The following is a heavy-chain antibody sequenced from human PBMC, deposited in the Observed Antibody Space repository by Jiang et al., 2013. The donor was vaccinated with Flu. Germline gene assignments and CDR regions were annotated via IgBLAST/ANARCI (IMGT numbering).Heavy chain of an antibody. Sequence: VQLLESGGGLVQPGGSLRLSCAASGFTFSSYAMSWVRQAPGKGLEWVSAISGSGGSTYYADSVKGRFAISRDNSKNTLYLQMNSLRAEDTAVYYCAKAPLLEWELPSFDYWGQGTLVTVSS. CDR3: AKAPLLEWELPSFDY. CDR1: GFTFSSYA. CDR2: ISGSGGST. D-gene: IGHD1-26*01. J-gene: IGHJ4*02. V-gene: IGHV3-23*01.